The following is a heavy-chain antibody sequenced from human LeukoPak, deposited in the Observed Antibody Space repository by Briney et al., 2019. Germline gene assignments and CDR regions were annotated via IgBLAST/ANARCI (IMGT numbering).Heavy chain of an antibody. CDR3: ARDDIAGTTGTFDP. CDR2: IYYSGST. CDR1: GGTMSSGGYY. J-gene: IGHJ5*02. Sequence: SETLSLTCTVSGGTMSSGGYYWSWIRQHPGKGPEWIGYIYYSGSTYYNPSLKSRVTISVDTSKNQFSLKLSSVTAADTAVYYCARDDIAGTTGTFDPWGQGTLVTVSS. V-gene: IGHV4-31*03. D-gene: IGHD1-7*01.